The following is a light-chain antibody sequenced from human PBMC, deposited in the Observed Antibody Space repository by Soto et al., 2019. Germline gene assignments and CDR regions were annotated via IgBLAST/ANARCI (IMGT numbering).Light chain of an antibody. CDR3: EQHNDWPLT. J-gene: IGKJ4*01. V-gene: IGKV3-15*01. CDR1: PSVSNN. CDR2: GAT. Sequence: ELVMTQSPATLSVSPGERVTLSCRASPSVSNNLAWYQQKPGKAPRLLIYGATATATGIPARFSRSGSGTEFTLTISSLQSEDFAVYYCEQHNDWPLTIGGGTKVESK.